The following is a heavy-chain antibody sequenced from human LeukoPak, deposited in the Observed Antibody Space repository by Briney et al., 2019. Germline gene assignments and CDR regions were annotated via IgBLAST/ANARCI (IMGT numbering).Heavy chain of an antibody. CDR2: IYSTGRS. V-gene: IGHV4-4*07. CDR3: ARRGGIAVAGVFRPIFYYFDY. J-gene: IGHJ4*02. CDR1: GSSISNYF. D-gene: IGHD6-19*01. Sequence: PSETLSLTCTVSGSSISNYFWSWVRQPAGKGLEWIGRIYSTGRSDYNPSLKSRITMSVDTSKNQFSLKLSSVTAADTAVYYCARRGGIAVAGVFRPIFYYFDYWGQGTLVTVSS.